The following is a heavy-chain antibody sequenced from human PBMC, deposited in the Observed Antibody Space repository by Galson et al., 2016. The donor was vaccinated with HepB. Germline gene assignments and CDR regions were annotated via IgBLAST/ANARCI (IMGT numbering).Heavy chain of an antibody. J-gene: IGHJ5*02. Sequence: SVKVSCKASGYTFTSYYIHWVRQAPGQGLEWMGIINTSGGSTSYAQTFQGRVTMTWDTSTSTVYMELSGLRSDDTAVYYCAKTTPVDNWFDPWGQGTLVTVSS. D-gene: IGHD1-1*01. CDR1: GYTFTSYY. CDR2: INTSGGST. V-gene: IGHV1-46*01. CDR3: AKTTPVDNWFDP.